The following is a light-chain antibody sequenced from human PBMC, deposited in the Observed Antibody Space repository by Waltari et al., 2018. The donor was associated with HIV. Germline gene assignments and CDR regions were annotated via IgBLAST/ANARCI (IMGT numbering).Light chain of an antibody. CDR1: KLGDKY. J-gene: IGLJ2*01. CDR3: QAWDSGTVV. Sequence: SYELAQPPSVSVSLGQTASISCSGAKLGDKYVSWYSQRPGQSPVWVIYEDNKRPSGIPERFSGSNSGDTGTLTISGTQAVDEADYYCQAWDSGTVVFGGGTKLTVL. V-gene: IGLV3-1*01. CDR2: EDN.